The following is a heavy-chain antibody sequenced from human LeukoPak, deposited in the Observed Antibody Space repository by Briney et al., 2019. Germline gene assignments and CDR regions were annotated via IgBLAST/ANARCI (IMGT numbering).Heavy chain of an antibody. CDR1: GFTFSSYA. CDR2: ISGSGGST. J-gene: IGHJ4*02. D-gene: IGHD6-13*01. Sequence: GGSLRLSCAASGFTFSSYAMSRVRQAPGKGLEWVSAISGSGGSTYYADSVKGRFTISRDSSKNTLYLQMSSLRAEDTAVYYCAKDKEQVIPRVFDYWGQGTLVTVSS. CDR3: AKDKEQVIPRVFDY. V-gene: IGHV3-23*01.